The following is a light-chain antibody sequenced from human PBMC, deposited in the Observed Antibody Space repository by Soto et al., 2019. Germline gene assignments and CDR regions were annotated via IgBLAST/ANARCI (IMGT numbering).Light chain of an antibody. J-gene: IGKJ5*01. V-gene: IGKV1-5*01. CDR3: QQANSFPLT. CDR2: DAS. Sequence: DIQLTQSPSTLSASVGDSVTISCRASQTVRRWLAWYQQKPGKAPRLLIYDASSLESGVPSRFSGSGSGTEFTLTISSLQPDDFATYYCQQANSFPLTFGQGTRLEIK. CDR1: QTVRRW.